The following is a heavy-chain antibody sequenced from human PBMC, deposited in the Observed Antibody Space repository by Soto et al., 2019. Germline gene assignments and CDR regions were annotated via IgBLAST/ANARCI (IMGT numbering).Heavy chain of an antibody. CDR3: ARGDFWSGYSGSDNDS. CDR1: GYTFTSYG. D-gene: IGHD3-3*01. J-gene: IGHJ4*02. V-gene: IGHV1-18*01. Sequence: ASVKVSYKASGYTFTSYGINWVRQAPGQGLEWMGWISAYNGNTNYAQKLQGRVTMTTDTSTSTAYMELRSLRSDDTAVYYCARGDFWSGYSGSDNDSWGQGTLVTVSS. CDR2: ISAYNGNT.